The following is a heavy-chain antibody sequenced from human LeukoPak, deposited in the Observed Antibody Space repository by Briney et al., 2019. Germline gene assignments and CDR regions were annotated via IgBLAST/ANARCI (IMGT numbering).Heavy chain of an antibody. CDR2: INSGSSTI. CDR3: ARTRSKVGTPTFDY. D-gene: IGHD4-23*01. V-gene: IGHV3-48*02. CDR1: GFTFSDYS. J-gene: IGHJ4*02. Sequence: GGSLPLSCAASGFTFSDYSMNWVRQAPAKGLDGVSYINSGSSTIYYVDSVEGRFTISRDNAKNSLYLQMNSLRDEDTAVYHCARTRSKVGTPTFDYWGQGTLVTVSS.